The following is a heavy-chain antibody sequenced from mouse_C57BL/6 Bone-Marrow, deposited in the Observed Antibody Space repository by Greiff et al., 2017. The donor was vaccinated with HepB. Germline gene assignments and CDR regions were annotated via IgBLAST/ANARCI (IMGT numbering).Heavy chain of an antibody. J-gene: IGHJ3*01. V-gene: IGHV5-4*01. CDR2: ISDGGSYT. Sequence: EVQRVESGGGLVKPGGSLKLSCAASGFTFSSYAMSWVRQTPEKRLEWVATISDGGSYTYYPDNVKGRFTISRDNAKNNLYLQMSHLKSEDTAMYYCASYYGNYEAYWGQGTLVTVSA. CDR1: GFTFSSYA. CDR3: ASYYGNYEAY. D-gene: IGHD2-1*01.